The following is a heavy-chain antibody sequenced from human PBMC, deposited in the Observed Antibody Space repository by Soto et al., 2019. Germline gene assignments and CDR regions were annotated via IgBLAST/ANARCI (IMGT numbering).Heavy chain of an antibody. V-gene: IGHV4-34*01. CDR2: MSHSGGT. Sequence: QVQLQQWGAGLLKPSETLSLTCAVYGGFVSSGSYYWSWIRQPPGKGLEWIGGMSHSGGTHFNPSLNRRVTISVDTSKHQCSLKMCSVTAADTALYYCARVERGTATTVVDGVASWGTVTMVTVSS. CDR3: ARVERGTATTVVDGVAS. D-gene: IGHD1-1*01. J-gene: IGHJ3*02. CDR1: GGFVSSGSYY.